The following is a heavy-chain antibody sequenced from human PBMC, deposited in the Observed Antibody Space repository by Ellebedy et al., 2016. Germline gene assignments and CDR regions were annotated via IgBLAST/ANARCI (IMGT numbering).Heavy chain of an antibody. CDR1: GDSISSGDYY. CDR2: IYYTGST. V-gene: IGHV4-30-4*01. D-gene: IGHD3-22*01. Sequence: SETLSLXCTVSGDSISSGDYYWSWIRQPPGKGLEWIGYIYYTGSTYYSPSLKSRVTMSVDTSKNQFSLKLSSVTAADTAVYYCARAWGYYDGSALGDHWGQGALVTVSS. CDR3: ARAWGYYDGSALGDH. J-gene: IGHJ4*02.